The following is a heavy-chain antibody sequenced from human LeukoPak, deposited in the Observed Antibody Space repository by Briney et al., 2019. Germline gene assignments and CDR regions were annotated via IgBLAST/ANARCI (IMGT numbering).Heavy chain of an antibody. CDR2: ISGSGGST. CDR1: GFTFSSYA. V-gene: IGHV3-23*01. D-gene: IGHD3-22*01. Sequence: GGSLRLSCAASGFTFSSYAMSWVRQAPGKGLEWVSAISGSGGSTYYADSVKGRFTISRDNSKNTLYLQMNSLRAEDAAVYYCAKAQYNSGYYCLGYYFDYWGQGTLVTVSS. J-gene: IGHJ4*02. CDR3: AKAQYNSGYYCLGYYFDY.